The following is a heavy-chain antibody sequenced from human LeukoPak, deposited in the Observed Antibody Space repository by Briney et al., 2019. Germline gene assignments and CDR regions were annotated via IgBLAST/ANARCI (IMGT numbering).Heavy chain of an antibody. CDR1: GGSISSHY. CDR2: IYHSGST. D-gene: IGHD6-13*01. CDR3: ARDGYCSSWYRTGGDNWFDP. V-gene: IGHV4-59*11. J-gene: IGHJ5*02. Sequence: SETLSLTCTVSGGSISSHYWTWIRQPPGKGLEWIGYIYHSGSTNYNPSLKSRVTISVDTSKNQFSLKLSSVTAADTAVYYGARDGYCSSWYRTGGDNWFDPWGQGTLVTVSS.